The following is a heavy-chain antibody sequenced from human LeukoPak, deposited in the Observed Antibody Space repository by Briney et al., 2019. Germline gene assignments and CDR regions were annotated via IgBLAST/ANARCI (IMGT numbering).Heavy chain of an antibody. CDR2: ISGSGGST. CDR1: GFIFRSYA. Sequence: GGSLRLSCAASGFIFRSYAMSWVRQAPGKGLEWVSAISGSGGSTYYADSVRGRFTISRDNSKNTLYLQMNSLRAEDTAVYYCARDSPEYYYDSSGYYNGIDYWGQGTLVTVSS. V-gene: IGHV3-23*01. J-gene: IGHJ4*02. CDR3: ARDSPEYYYDSSGYYNGIDY. D-gene: IGHD3-22*01.